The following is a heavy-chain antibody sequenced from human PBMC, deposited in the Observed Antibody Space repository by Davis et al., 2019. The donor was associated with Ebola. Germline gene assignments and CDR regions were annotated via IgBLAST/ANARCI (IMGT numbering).Heavy chain of an antibody. V-gene: IGHV3-7*01. CDR2: IKQDGSET. CDR1: GFTFSSYW. J-gene: IGHJ4*02. Sequence: GGSLRLSCAASGFTFSSYWMSWVRQAPGKGLEWVANIKQDGSETYYVDSVKGRFTISRDNAKNSLYLQMNSLRAEDTAVYYCARDRRAGVSMTWGQGTLVTVSS. D-gene: IGHD2-21*02. CDR3: ARDRRAGVSMT.